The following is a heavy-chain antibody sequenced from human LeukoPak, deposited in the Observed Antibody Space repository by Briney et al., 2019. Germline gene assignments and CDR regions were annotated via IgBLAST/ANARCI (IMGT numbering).Heavy chain of an antibody. Sequence: PSETLSLTCSVSGASIRDYYWNWIRQPVGKGLEWIGRVYTSGSTNYNPSLRGRATMSVDTSKNQLSLKVTSVTAADTAVYYCVKDYYYYDSNGYYVNDGFDIWGQGTMVIVSP. D-gene: IGHD3-22*01. CDR2: VYTSGST. CDR3: VKDYYYYDSNGYYVNDGFDI. J-gene: IGHJ3*02. V-gene: IGHV4-4*07. CDR1: GASIRDYY.